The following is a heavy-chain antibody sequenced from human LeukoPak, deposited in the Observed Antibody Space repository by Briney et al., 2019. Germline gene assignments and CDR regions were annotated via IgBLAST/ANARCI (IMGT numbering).Heavy chain of an antibody. J-gene: IGHJ4*02. D-gene: IGHD2-15*01. CDR2: INHSGST. Sequence: RTSETLSLTCAVYGGSFSGYYWSWIRQPPGKGLEWIGEINHSGSTNYNPSLKSRVTISVDTSKNQFSLKLSSVTAADTAVYYCARVSGSGPFDYWGQGTLVTVSS. CDR3: ARVSGSGPFDY. V-gene: IGHV4-34*01. CDR1: GGSFSGYY.